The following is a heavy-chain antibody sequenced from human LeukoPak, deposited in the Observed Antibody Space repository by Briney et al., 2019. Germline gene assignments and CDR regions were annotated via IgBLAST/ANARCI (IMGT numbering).Heavy chain of an antibody. CDR2: IYSDNT. CDR3: ARRAGAYSHPYDY. Sequence: GGSLRLSCAASGFTFSSYAMTWVRQAPGKGLEWVSFIYSDNTHYSDSVKGRFTISRDNSKNTLYLQMNSLRAEDTAVYYCARRAGAYSHPYDYWGQGTLVTVSS. CDR1: GFTFSSYA. D-gene: IGHD4/OR15-4a*01. J-gene: IGHJ4*02. V-gene: IGHV3-53*01.